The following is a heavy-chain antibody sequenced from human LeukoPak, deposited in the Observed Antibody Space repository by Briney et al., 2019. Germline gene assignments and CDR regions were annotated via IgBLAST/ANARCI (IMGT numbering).Heavy chain of an antibody. Sequence: SETLSLTCAVYGGSFSGYYWSWIRQPPGKGLEWIGEINHSGSTNYNPSLKSRVTISVDTSKNQFSLKLSSVTAADTAVYYCARGVSQQLVRVRYFDLWGRGTLVTVSS. CDR1: GGSFSGYY. D-gene: IGHD6-13*01. CDR3: ARGVSQQLVRVRYFDL. J-gene: IGHJ2*01. V-gene: IGHV4-34*01. CDR2: INHSGST.